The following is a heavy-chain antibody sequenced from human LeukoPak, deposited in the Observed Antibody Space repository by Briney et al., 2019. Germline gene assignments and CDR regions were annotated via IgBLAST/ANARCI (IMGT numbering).Heavy chain of an antibody. D-gene: IGHD2-21*02. J-gene: IGHJ3*02. V-gene: IGHV1-18*01. CDR1: GYTFTSYG. Sequence: GASVKVSCKASGYTFTSYGISWVRQAPGQGLEWMGWISAYNGNTNYAQKLQGRVTMTTDTSTSTAYMELRSLRSDDTAVYYCARDCGGDCYNTDDAFDIWGQGTMVTVFS. CDR3: ARDCGGDCYNTDDAFDI. CDR2: ISAYNGNT.